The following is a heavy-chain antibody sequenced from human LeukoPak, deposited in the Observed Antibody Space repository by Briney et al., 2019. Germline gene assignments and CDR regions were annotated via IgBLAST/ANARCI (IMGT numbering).Heavy chain of an antibody. CDR2: IYYSGST. J-gene: IGHJ3*02. D-gene: IGHD2-2*01. CDR3: ARGVDIVVVPAAMRLGAFDI. CDR1: GGSISSGGYY. V-gene: IGHV4-31*03. Sequence: PSETLSLTCTVSGGSISSGGYYWSWIRQHPGKGLEWIGYIYYSGSTYYNPSLKSRVTMSVDTSKNQFSQKLSSVTAADTAVYYCARGVDIVVVPAAMRLGAFDIWGQGTMVTISS.